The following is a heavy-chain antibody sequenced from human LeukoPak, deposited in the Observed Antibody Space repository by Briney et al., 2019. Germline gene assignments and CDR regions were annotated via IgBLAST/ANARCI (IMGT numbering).Heavy chain of an antibody. CDR2: ISSSSSYI. CDR1: GFTFSSYE. J-gene: IGHJ4*02. V-gene: IGHV3-21*01. D-gene: IGHD6-19*01. CDR3: AREMVAVAGTLDY. Sequence: GGSLRLSCAASGFTFSSYEMNWVRQAPGKGLEWVSSISSSSSYIYYADSVKGRFTISRDNAKNSLYLQMNSLRAEDTAVYYCAREMVAVAGTLDYWGQGTLVTVSS.